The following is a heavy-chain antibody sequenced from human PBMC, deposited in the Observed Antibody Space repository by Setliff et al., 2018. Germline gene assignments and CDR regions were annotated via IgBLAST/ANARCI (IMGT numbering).Heavy chain of an antibody. CDR3: VHRPGYCFTTTCWNFDY. CDR2: IFWDDDK. V-gene: IGHV2-5*02. Sequence: SGPTLVNPTQTLTLTCTFSGFSLTTSGVGVDWVRQPPGKALEWLAIIFWDDDKRYSPSLKNRLTITKDSLKRQVVLTMTNVDPVDTATYYCVHRPGYCFTTTCWNFDYWGQGALVTV. D-gene: IGHD2-2*01. CDR1: GFSLTTSGVG. J-gene: IGHJ4*02.